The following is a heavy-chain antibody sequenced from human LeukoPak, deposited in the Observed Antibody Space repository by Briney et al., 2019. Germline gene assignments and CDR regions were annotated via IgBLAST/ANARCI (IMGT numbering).Heavy chain of an antibody. D-gene: IGHD1-26*01. J-gene: IGHJ4*02. CDR1: GGSISTYY. CDR3: AKEEWVGGRNFLDY. V-gene: IGHV4-4*07. CDR2: IYASGNT. Sequence: SETLSLTCTVSGGSISTYYWSWIRQPAGKGLEWIGRIYASGNTNYNPSLKSRLTMSVDTSKNQFSLKLSSVTAEDTAVYYCAKEEWVGGRNFLDYWGQGALVTVSS.